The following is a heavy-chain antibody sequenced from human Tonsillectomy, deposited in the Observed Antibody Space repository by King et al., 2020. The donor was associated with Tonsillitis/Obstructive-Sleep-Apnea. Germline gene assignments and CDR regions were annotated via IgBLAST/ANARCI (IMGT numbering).Heavy chain of an antibody. Sequence: QLVQSGAEVKKPGASVKVSCKASGYTFTSYYMHWVRQAPGQGLEWMGIINPSDGGTNYAQRFQGRVTLTRDTSTSTVHMELRSLRSEDTAVYYCAREALAAAGTILDYWGQGTLVTVSS. CDR1: GYTFTSYY. V-gene: IGHV1-46*01. J-gene: IGHJ4*02. CDR3: AREALAAAGTILDY. D-gene: IGHD6-13*01. CDR2: INPSDGGT.